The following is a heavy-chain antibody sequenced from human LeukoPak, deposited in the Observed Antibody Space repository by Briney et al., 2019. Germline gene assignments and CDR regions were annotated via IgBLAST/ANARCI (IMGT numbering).Heavy chain of an antibody. D-gene: IGHD2-2*01. CDR2: IYTSGST. CDR1: GGSISSGSYY. V-gene: IGHV4-61*02. J-gene: IGHJ6*03. CDR3: ARVTVVPAAMTSYYYYMDV. Sequence: SETLSLTCTVSGGSISSGSYYWSWIRQPAGKGLEWIGRIYTSGSTNYNPSLKSRGTISVDTSKNQFSLKLSSVTAADTAVYYCARVTVVPAAMTSYYYYMDVWGKGTTVTVSS.